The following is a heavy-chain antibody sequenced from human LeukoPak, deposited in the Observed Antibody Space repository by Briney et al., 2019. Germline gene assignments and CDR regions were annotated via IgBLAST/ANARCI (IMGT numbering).Heavy chain of an antibody. CDR1: GFTFSSYA. CDR2: ISYDGSNK. Sequence: GGSLRPSCAASGFTFSSYAMHWVRQAPGKGLEWVAVISYDGSNKYYADSVKGRFTISRDNSKNTLYLQMNSLRAEDTAVYYCARELAYCTNGVCYTPFDYWGQGTLVTVSS. V-gene: IGHV3-30*01. D-gene: IGHD2-8*01. J-gene: IGHJ4*02. CDR3: ARELAYCTNGVCYTPFDY.